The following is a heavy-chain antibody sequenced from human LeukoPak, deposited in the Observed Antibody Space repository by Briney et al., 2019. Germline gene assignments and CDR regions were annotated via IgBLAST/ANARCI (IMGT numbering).Heavy chain of an antibody. CDR2: ISWNSGSI. J-gene: IGHJ4*02. D-gene: IGHD3-22*01. CDR1: GFTFDDYA. CDR3: ARESGPNSFGWTDFDY. V-gene: IGHV3-9*01. Sequence: PGGSLRLSCAASGFTFDDYAMHWVRQAPGKGLEWVSGISWNSGSIGYADSVKGRFTISRDNAKNSLYLQMNSLRAGDTAVYYCARESGPNSFGWTDFDYWGQGTLVTVSS.